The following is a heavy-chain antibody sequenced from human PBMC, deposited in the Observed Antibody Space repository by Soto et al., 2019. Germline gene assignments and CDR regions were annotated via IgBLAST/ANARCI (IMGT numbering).Heavy chain of an antibody. CDR2: IYYNGNT. J-gene: IGHJ5*02. CDR1: GAAISSYDYY. V-gene: IGHV4-30-4*08. D-gene: IGHD2-15*01. Sequence: QVQLQESGPGLVRPSQTLSLTCTVSGAAISSYDYYWGWIRQPPGKGLEWIGFIYYNGNTYYNPSLQRRLTISLDTSKNQFSLRLSSVTAADTAVYYCARGGVGCSGGSCYPTPNWFDPWGQGTLVTVSS. CDR3: ARGGVGCSGGSCYPTPNWFDP.